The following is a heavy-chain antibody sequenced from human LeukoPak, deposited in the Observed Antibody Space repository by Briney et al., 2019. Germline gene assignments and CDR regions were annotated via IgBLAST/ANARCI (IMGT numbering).Heavy chain of an antibody. V-gene: IGHV4-31*03. CDR3: ARERAAAGPAVGEFLRWFDY. CDR2: IYYSGST. D-gene: IGHD6-13*01. Sequence: SETLSLTCTVSGGSISSGGYYWSWIRQHPGKGLEWIGYIYYSGSTYYNPSLKSRVTISVDTSKNQFSLKLSSVTAADTAVYYCARERAAAGPAVGEFLRWFDYWGQGTLVTVSS. CDR1: GGSISSGGYY. J-gene: IGHJ4*02.